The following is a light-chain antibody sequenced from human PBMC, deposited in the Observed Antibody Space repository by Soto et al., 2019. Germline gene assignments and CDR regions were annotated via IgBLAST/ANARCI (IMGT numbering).Light chain of an antibody. V-gene: IGLV2-14*01. CDR2: EVS. Sequence: QSALTQPASVSGSPGQSITISCTGTSSDVGGYNYVSWYQQHPGKAPKLIIYEVSNRPSGVSNRFSGSKSGNTASLTISGLQAEDEADYYCSSYTRSSFYVFGTGTKVTVL. CDR3: SSYTRSSFYV. CDR1: SSDVGGYNY. J-gene: IGLJ1*01.